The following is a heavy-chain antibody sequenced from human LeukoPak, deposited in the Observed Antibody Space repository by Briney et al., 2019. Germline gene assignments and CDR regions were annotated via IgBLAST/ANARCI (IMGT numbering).Heavy chain of an antibody. J-gene: IGHJ3*02. Sequence: PSETLSLTCTVSGGSISSYYWNWIRQPPGKGLEWIGYIYYSGSTNYNPSLKSRVTISVDTSKNQFSLKLSSVTAADTAVYYCARQLGSRGAFDIWGQGTMVTVSS. D-gene: IGHD3-10*01. CDR2: IYYSGST. CDR3: ARQLGSRGAFDI. V-gene: IGHV4-59*08. CDR1: GGSISSYY.